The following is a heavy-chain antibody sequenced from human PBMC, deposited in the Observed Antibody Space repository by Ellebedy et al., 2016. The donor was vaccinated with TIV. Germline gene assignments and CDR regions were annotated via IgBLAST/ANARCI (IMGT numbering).Heavy chain of an antibody. J-gene: IGHJ6*03. CDR3: ARQHNPKYNNYMDV. CDR1: SGSINSYNW. CDR2: IHESGTP. V-gene: IGHV4-4*02. Sequence: MPSETLSLTCAVSSGSINSYNWWCWVRPTPGKGLEWIGEIHESGTPNYNPSLKGRVTLTIDKSQNQFSLNLSTVTAADTAMYYCARQHNPKYNNYMDVWGKGTTVTVSS. D-gene: IGHD1-14*01.